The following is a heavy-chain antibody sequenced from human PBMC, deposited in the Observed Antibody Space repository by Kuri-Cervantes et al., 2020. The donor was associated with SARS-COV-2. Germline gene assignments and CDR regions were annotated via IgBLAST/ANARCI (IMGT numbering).Heavy chain of an antibody. D-gene: IGHD6-19*01. J-gene: IGHJ6*02. V-gene: IGHV3-30*03. CDR1: GFTFSSYG. CDR3: ARDVEQWLVRSFWYYGMDV. CDR2: ISYDGSNK. Sequence: GGSLRLSCAASGFTFSSYGMHWVRQAPGKGLEWVAVISYDGSNKYYADSVKGRFTISRDNSKNTLYLQMNSLRAEDTAVYYCARDVEQWLVRSFWYYGMDVWGQGTTVTVSS.